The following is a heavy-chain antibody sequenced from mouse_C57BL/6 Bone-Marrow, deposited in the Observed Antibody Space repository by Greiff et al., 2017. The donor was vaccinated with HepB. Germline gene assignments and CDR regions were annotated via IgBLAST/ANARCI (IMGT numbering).Heavy chain of an antibody. J-gene: IGHJ1*03. D-gene: IGHD2-5*01. CDR3: ARYSNYIWYFDV. Sequence: VQLQQSVAELVRPGASVKLSCTASGFNIKNTYMHWVKQRPEQGLEWIGRIDPANGNTKYAPKFKGKATITADTSSNTAYLHLTSLTSEDTAISYCARYSNYIWYFDVWGTGTTVTVSS. V-gene: IGHV14-3*01. CDR2: IDPANGNT. CDR1: GFNIKNTY.